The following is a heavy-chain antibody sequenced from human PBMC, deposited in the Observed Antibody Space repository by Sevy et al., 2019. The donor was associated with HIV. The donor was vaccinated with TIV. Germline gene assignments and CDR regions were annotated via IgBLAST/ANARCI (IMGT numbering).Heavy chain of an antibody. CDR2: ISHDGINE. V-gene: IGHV3-30*03. J-gene: IGHJ4*02. CDR1: GFSFSYYG. CDR3: AREAGVGPYYFDS. D-gene: IGHD3-16*01. Sequence: GGSLRLSCIGSGFSFSYYGIHWVRQSPGKGLDWVALISHDGINEYYADSVKGRFTISRDNAKNSLYLQMNSLRDEDTAVYYCAREAGVGPYYFDSWGQGTLVTVSS.